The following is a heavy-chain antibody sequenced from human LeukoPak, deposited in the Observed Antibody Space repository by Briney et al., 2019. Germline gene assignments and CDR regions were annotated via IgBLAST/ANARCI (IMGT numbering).Heavy chain of an antibody. CDR2: INPNSGGT. V-gene: IGHV1-2*02. CDR1: GYTFTGYY. J-gene: IGHJ4*02. CDR3: ARDTSTGSIAAAVDY. D-gene: IGHD6-25*01. Sequence: ASVKVSCKASGYTFTGYYMHWVRQAPGQGLEWMGWINPNSGGTNYAQEFQGRVTMTRDTSISTAYMELSRLRSDDTAVYYCARDTSTGSIAAAVDYWGQGTLVTVSS.